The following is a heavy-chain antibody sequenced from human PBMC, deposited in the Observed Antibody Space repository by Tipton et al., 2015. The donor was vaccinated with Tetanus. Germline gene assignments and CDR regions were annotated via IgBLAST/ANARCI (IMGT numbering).Heavy chain of an antibody. CDR1: GFTFRSYW. CDR2: ISVRGSHT. Sequence: SLRLSCVASGFTFRSYWMSWVRQAPGKGLEWVSGISVRGSHTYYADPVKGRFSISRDNSKNTVYLQMNSLRDEDTAVYYCAKDPASRGWFDPWGQGTLVSVSS. V-gene: IGHV3-23*01. J-gene: IGHJ5*02. CDR3: AKDPASRGWFDP.